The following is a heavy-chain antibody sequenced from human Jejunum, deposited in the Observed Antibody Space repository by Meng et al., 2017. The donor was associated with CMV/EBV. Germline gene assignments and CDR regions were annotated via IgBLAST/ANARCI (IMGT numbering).Heavy chain of an antibody. CDR3: ARESRERGNSGYVFYGMDV. D-gene: IGHD5-12*01. Sequence: YMTRVRQAPGKGLKWISIVYNDYSGASTYYADSVRSRFTISRDNSKNTLYLQMYSLRVEDTGVYYCARESRERGNSGYVFYGMDVWGQGATVTVSS. CDR2: VYNDYSGAST. J-gene: IGHJ6*02. V-gene: IGHV3-53*01. CDR1: Y.